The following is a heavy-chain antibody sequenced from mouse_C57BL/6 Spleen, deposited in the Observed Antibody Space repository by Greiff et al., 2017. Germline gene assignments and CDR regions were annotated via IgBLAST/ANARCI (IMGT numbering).Heavy chain of an antibody. CDR1: GFTFSDFY. V-gene: IGHV7-1*01. D-gene: IGHD1-1*01. J-gene: IGHJ3*01. CDR3: ARDSLYGSEAY. Sequence: EVKVVESGGGLVQSGRSLRLSCATSGFTFSDFYMEWVRQAPGKGLEWIAASRNKANDYTTEYSASVKGRFIVSRDTSQSILYLQMNALRAEDTAIYYCARDSLYGSEAYWGQGTLVTVSA. CDR2: SRNKANDYTT.